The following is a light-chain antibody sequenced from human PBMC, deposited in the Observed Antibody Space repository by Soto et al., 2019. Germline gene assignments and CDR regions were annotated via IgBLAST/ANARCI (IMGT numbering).Light chain of an antibody. V-gene: IGKV3-20*01. Sequence: SVLTQSPVTTSFSPRERATLSCRASQSVSSYLAWYQQKPGQAPRLLIYGASSRATGIPDRFSGSGSGTDFTLTIARLEPEDFAVYYCQEYDSAPITFGLGTRLEIK. J-gene: IGKJ5*01. CDR2: GAS. CDR3: QEYDSAPIT. CDR1: QSVSSY.